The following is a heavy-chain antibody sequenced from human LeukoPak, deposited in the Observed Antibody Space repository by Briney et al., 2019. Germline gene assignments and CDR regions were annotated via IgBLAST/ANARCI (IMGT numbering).Heavy chain of an antibody. CDR2: IYYSGST. J-gene: IGHJ4*02. CDR1: GGSISSYY. V-gene: IGHV4-59*01. D-gene: IGHD3-10*01. Sequence: SETLSLTCTVSGGSISSYYWSWIRQPPGEGLEWIGYIYYSGSTNYNPSLKSRVTISVDTSKNQFSLKLSSVTAADTAVYYCARVLGGSGSYPDYWGQGTLVTVSS. CDR3: ARVLGGSGSYPDY.